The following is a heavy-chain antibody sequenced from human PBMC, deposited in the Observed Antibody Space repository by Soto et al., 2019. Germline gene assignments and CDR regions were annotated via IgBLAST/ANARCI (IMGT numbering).Heavy chain of an antibody. D-gene: IGHD6-13*01. J-gene: IGHJ4*02. CDR2: IYYSGST. V-gene: IGHV4-31*03. CDR1: GGSISSGGYY. CDR3: ARGYSSSWYLDY. Sequence: PSETLSLTCTVSGGSISSGGYYWSWIRQHPGKGLEWIGYIYYSGSTYYNPSLKSRVTISVDTSKNQFSLKLSSVTAADTAVYYCARGYSSSWYLDYWGQGTLVTVSS.